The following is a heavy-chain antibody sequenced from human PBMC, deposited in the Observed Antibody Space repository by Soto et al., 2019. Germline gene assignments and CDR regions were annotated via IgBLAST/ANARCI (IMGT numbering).Heavy chain of an antibody. V-gene: IGHV4-30-2*01. J-gene: IGHJ5*01. D-gene: IGHD2-15*01. CDR3: ARGYCCGGSCSHNWIHS. CDR1: GGSISSGGYS. Sequence: TLSLTCAVSGGSISSGGYSWGWIRQPPGKGLEWIGYIYHSGSTYYNPSLKSRVTISVDRSKNQFSLKLSSVTAADTAVYYCARGYCCGGSCSHNWIHSPGPAPLLTVSA. CDR2: IYHSGST.